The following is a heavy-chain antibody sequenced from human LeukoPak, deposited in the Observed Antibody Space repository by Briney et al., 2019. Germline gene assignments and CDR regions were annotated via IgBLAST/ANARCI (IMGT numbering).Heavy chain of an antibody. Sequence: SDTLSLTCTVSGDSFGSSSYCWGWLRQPPGQGLDWIVSFAYSGSTYYNASLKSRLTMSVDTAKNQFSLKLSSVTAADTAVYYGARDGHYYYDSSGRWYFDLWGRGTLVTVSS. J-gene: IGHJ2*01. CDR2: FAYSGST. V-gene: IGHV4-39*07. CDR3: ARDGHYYYDSSGRWYFDL. CDR1: GDSFGSSSYC. D-gene: IGHD3-22*01.